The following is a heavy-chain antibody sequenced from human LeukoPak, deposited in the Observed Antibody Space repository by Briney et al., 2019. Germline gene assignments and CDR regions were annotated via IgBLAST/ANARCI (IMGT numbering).Heavy chain of an antibody. D-gene: IGHD2-21*02. CDR2: IWYDGSNK. Sequence: GSLRLSCAASGFTFSSYGMHWVRQAPGKGLEWVAVIWYDGSNKYYADSVKGRFTISRDNSKNTLYLQMNSLRAEDTAVYYCARSDHIVVVTAFDYWGQGTLVTVSS. CDR1: GFTFSSYG. J-gene: IGHJ4*02. CDR3: ARSDHIVVVTAFDY. V-gene: IGHV3-33*01.